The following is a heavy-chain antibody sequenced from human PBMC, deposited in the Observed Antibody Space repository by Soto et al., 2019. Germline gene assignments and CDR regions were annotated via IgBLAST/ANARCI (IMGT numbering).Heavy chain of an antibody. Sequence: GGSLRLSCAASGFAFGNYWMSWVRQAPGKGPEWVANIKQDGSERNYVDSVKGRFTISRDNAENSLYLQMNSLRVEDTGVYYCASARHIGPWGQGTLVTVSS. CDR1: GFAFGNYW. CDR2: IKQDGSER. CDR3: ASARHIGP. V-gene: IGHV3-7*01. J-gene: IGHJ5*02. D-gene: IGHD2-21*01.